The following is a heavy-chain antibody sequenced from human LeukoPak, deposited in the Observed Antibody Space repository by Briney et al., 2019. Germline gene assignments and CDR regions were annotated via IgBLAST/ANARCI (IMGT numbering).Heavy chain of an antibody. CDR3: GRVAGYCSSTSRYP. V-gene: IGHV1-2*02. CDR1: GYTFTGYY. Sequence: GASEKVSCKAPGYTFTGYYMHWGRQAPGQGLEWMGWINPNSGGTNYAQKFQGRVTMTRDTSISTAYTELSSFRSDDPAVYYCGRVAGYCSSTSRYPWRQGTLLSVSS. D-gene: IGHD2-2*01. CDR2: INPNSGGT. J-gene: IGHJ4*02.